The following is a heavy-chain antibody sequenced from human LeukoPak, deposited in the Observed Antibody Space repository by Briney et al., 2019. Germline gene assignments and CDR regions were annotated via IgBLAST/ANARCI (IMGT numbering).Heavy chain of an antibody. J-gene: IGHJ4*02. CDR3: AKKRALGEVEYSSSYFDY. V-gene: IGHV3-30*18. CDR2: ISYDGSNK. Sequence: PGRSLRLSCAASGFTFSSYGMHWVRQAPGKGLEWVAVISYDGSNKYYADSVKGRFTISRDNSKNTLYLQMNSLRAGDTAVYYCAKKRALGEVEYSSSYFDYWGQGTLVTVSS. D-gene: IGHD6-6*01. CDR1: GFTFSSYG.